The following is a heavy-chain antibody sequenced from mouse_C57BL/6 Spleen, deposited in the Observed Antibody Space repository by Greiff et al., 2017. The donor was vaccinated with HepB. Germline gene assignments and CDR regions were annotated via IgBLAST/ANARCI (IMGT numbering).Heavy chain of an antibody. CDR3: TRAQATSWFAY. CDR2: IDPENGDT. D-gene: IGHD3-2*02. J-gene: IGHJ3*01. Sequence: EVKLMESGAELVRPGASVKLSCTASGFNIKDDYMHWVKQRPEQGLEWIGWIDPENGDTEYASKFQGKATITADTSSNTAYLQLSSLTSEDTAVYYCTRAQATSWFAYWGQGTLVTVSA. V-gene: IGHV14-4*01. CDR1: GFNIKDDY.